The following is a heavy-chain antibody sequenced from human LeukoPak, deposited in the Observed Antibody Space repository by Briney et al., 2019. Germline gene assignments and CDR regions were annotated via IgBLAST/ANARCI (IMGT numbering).Heavy chain of an antibody. CDR1: GFTFSSYG. D-gene: IGHD6-13*01. Sequence: GGSLRLSCAASGFTFSSYGMHWVRQAPGKGLEWVAVIWYDGSNKYYADSVKGRFTISRDNSKNTLYLQMNSLRAEDTAVYYCARDEGYSSSWSFDYWGQGTLVTVSS. CDR2: IWYDGSNK. J-gene: IGHJ4*02. V-gene: IGHV3-33*01. CDR3: ARDEGYSSSWSFDY.